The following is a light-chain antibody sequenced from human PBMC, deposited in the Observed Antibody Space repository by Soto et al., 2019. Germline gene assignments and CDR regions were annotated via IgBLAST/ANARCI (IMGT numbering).Light chain of an antibody. Sequence: QSVLAQPASVSGSPGQSITISCTGTGSDVGGYKFVSWYQQHPGKVPKLLIYEVTNRPSGVSNRFSGSKSGNTASLTISGLQAEDEDDYYCSSYARRSPLYVFGIGTK. CDR3: SSYARRSPLYV. J-gene: IGLJ1*01. CDR2: EVT. CDR1: GSDVGGYKF. V-gene: IGLV2-14*01.